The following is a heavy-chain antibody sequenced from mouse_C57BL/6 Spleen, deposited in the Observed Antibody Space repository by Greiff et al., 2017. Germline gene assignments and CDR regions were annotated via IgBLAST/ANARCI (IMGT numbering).Heavy chain of an antibody. CDR2: IWSGGST. D-gene: IGHD2-4*01. Sequence: QVQLQQSGPGLVQPSQSLSITCTVSGFSLTSYGVHWVRQSPGKGLEWLGVIWSGGSTDYNAAFISRLSISKDNSKSQVFFKMNSLQADDTAIYYCASQIYYDYDGYAMDYWGQGTSVTVSS. CDR3: ASQIYYDYDGYAMDY. V-gene: IGHV2-2*01. CDR1: GFSLTSYG. J-gene: IGHJ4*01.